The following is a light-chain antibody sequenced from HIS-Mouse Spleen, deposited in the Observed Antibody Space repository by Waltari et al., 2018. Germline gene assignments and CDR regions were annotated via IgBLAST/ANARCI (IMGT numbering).Light chain of an antibody. J-gene: IGLJ2*01. V-gene: IGLV2-14*03. CDR2: DVS. CDR1: SSDVGGYHA. CDR3: SSYTSSSTAV. Sequence: QSALTQPASVSGSPGQAITISCTGTSSDVGGYHAGSWYQQHPGKAPKLMIYDVSNRPSGVSNRFSGSKSGNTASLTISGLQAEDEADYYCSSYTSSSTAVFGGGTKLTVL.